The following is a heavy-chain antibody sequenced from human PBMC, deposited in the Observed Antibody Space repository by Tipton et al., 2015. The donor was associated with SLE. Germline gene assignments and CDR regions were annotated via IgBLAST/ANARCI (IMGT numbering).Heavy chain of an antibody. V-gene: IGHV1-69*13. CDR1: GYTFTSYG. Sequence: QLVQSGPEVKKPGASVKVSCKASGYTFTSYGISWVRQAPGQGLEWLGGIIPVFGTAEYEQKFQGRITITADESSSTAYMELSSLRSEDTAVYYCARGSSSWVKYFDYWGQGTLVTVSS. J-gene: IGHJ4*02. CDR2: IIPVFGTA. CDR3: ARGSSSWVKYFDY. D-gene: IGHD6-6*01.